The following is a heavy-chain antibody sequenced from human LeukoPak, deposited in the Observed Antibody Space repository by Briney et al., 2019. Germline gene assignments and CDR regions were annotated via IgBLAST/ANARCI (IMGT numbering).Heavy chain of an antibody. CDR2: ISYDGSNK. V-gene: IGHV3-30*01. J-gene: IGHJ4*02. CDR1: GFTFSSYA. CDR3: ARDPTGVDSSGYFVPPYFDY. D-gene: IGHD3-22*01. Sequence: GGSLRLSCVASGFTFSSYAMHWVRQAPGKGLEWVAVISYDGSNKYYADSVKGRFTISRDNSKNALYLQMNSLRAEDTAVYYCARDPTGVDSSGYFVPPYFDYWGQGTLVTVSS.